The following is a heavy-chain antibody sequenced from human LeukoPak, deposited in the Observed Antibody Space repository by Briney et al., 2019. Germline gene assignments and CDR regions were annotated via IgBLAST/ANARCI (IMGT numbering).Heavy chain of an antibody. V-gene: IGHV4-59*01. J-gene: IGHJ4*02. CDR2: IYYSGRT. Sequence: PSETLSLTCTVSGSSISSYYWSWIRQPPGKGLEWIGDIYYSGRTNYNPSLKSRVTISVDTSKNQFSLTLRSVTAADTAVYYCARHRFGELDYWGQGTLVTVSS. CDR3: ARHRFGELDY. CDR1: GSSISSYY. D-gene: IGHD3-10*01.